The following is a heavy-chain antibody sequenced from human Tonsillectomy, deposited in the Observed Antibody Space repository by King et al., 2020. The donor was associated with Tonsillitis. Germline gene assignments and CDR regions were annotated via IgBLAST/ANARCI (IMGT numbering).Heavy chain of an antibody. CDR2: MNPNSGNS. D-gene: IGHD3-3*01. CDR3: ARRGERFLAWLGGYDYGMDV. Sequence: VQLVESGAEVKKPGASVKVSCKASGYPFISYDINWVRQATGQGLEWMGWMNPNSGNSDNAQKFQGRVTMTRNTSISTVYMELSSLRSEDTAVYYCARRGERFLAWLGGYDYGMDVWGQGTTVTVSS. V-gene: IGHV1-8*01. CDR1: GYPFISYD. J-gene: IGHJ6*02.